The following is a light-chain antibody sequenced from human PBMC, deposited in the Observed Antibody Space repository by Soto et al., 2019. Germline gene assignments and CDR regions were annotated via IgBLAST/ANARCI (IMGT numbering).Light chain of an antibody. Sequence: QSALTQPRSVSGSPGQSVTISCSGTSSDVGRYNWVSWYQQHPGKAPKLMIYDVTKRPSGVPDRFSASKSGSTASLTISGLQADDAADYYCCSPADTQIVVFGGGTKLTVL. J-gene: IGLJ2*01. CDR2: DVT. CDR1: SSDVGRYNW. V-gene: IGLV2-11*01. CDR3: CSPADTQIVV.